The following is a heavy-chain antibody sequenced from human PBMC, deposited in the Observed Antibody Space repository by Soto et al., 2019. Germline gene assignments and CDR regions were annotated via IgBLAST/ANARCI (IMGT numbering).Heavy chain of an antibody. J-gene: IGHJ5*02. D-gene: IGHD2-15*01. Sequence: SETLSLTCAVSGGSISSSNWWSWVRQPPGKGLEWFGEIYHSGSTNYNPSLKSRVTISVDKSKNQFSLKLSSVTAADTAVYYCASLRVAAYNWFDPWGQGTLVTVSS. V-gene: IGHV4-4*02. CDR3: ASLRVAAYNWFDP. CDR2: IYHSGST. CDR1: GGSISSSNW.